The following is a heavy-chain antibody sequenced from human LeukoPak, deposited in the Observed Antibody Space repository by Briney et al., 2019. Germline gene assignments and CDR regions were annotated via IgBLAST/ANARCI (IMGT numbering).Heavy chain of an antibody. V-gene: IGHV4-61*02. Sequence: SQTLSLTCTVSGGSISSGSYYWSWIRQPAWKGLEWIGRIYTSGSTNYNPSLKSRVTISVDTSKHQFSLKLRSVTAADTAVYYCAILWYYYGSGSYNAFDIWGQGTMVTVSS. J-gene: IGHJ3*02. CDR3: AILWYYYGSGSYNAFDI. D-gene: IGHD3-10*01. CDR2: IYTSGST. CDR1: GGSISSGSYY.